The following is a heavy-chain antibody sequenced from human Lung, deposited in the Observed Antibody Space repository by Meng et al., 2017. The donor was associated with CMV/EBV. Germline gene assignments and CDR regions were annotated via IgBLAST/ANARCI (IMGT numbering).Heavy chain of an antibody. CDR3: AHGGGDC. V-gene: IGHV3-30-3*01. Sequence: GRLVGAGGGGVQTGGSLRLSCAASGFTFSSYAMHWVRQAPGKGLEWVAVISYDGSNKYYADSVKGRFTISRDNSKNTLYLQMNSLRAEDTAVYYCAHGGGDCWGQGTLVTVSS. CDR1: GFTFSSYA. CDR2: ISYDGSNK. J-gene: IGHJ4*02. D-gene: IGHD2-15*01.